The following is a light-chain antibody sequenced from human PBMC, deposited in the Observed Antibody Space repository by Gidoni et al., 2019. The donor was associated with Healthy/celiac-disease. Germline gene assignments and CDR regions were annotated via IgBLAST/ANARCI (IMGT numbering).Light chain of an antibody. CDR3: QQYYSTPPPT. J-gene: IGKJ4*01. CDR1: QSVLYSSNNKNY. CDR2: WAS. Sequence: DIVMTQSPDSLAVSLGERATINCKSSQSVLYSSNNKNYLAWYQQKPGQPPKLLIYWASTRESGVPDRFSGSGSGTDFTLTISSLQAEDVAVYYCQQYYSTPPPTFAGGTKVEIK. V-gene: IGKV4-1*01.